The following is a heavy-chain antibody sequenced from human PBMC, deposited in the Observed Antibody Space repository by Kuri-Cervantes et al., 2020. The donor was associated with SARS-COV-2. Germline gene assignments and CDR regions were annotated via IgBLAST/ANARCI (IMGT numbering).Heavy chain of an antibody. V-gene: IGHV4-4*07. CDR3: ARDPLGITFGGVIVVAFDI. CDR2: IYTSGST. Sequence: SETLSLTCTVSGGSISSYYWSWIRHPAGTGLEWIWRIYTSGSTNYNHSLKSRVTMSVDTSKNQFSLKLSSVTAADTAVYYCARDPLGITFGGVIVVAFDIWGQGTMVTVSS. J-gene: IGHJ3*02. D-gene: IGHD3-16*02. CDR1: GGSISSYY.